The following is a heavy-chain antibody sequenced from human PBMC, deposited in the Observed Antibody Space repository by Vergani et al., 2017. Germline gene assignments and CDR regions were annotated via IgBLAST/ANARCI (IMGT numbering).Heavy chain of an antibody. CDR3: ARDPSMVRGVIGWFDP. CDR1: GGTFSSYT. CDR2: IIPILGTA. D-gene: IGHD3-10*01. J-gene: IGHJ5*02. Sequence: QVQLVQSGAEVKKPGSSVKVSCKASGGTFSSYTISWVRQAPGQGLEWMGRIIPILGTANYAQKFQGRVTITADKSTSTAYMELSSLRSEDTAVYYCARDPSMVRGVIGWFDPWGQGTLVTVSS. V-gene: IGHV1-69*08.